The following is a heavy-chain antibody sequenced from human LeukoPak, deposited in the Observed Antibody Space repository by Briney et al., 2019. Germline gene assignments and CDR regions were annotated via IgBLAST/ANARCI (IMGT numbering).Heavy chain of an antibody. D-gene: IGHD1-26*01. J-gene: IGHJ4*02. CDR2: ISSDGSGN. CDR1: GFTFRSYG. V-gene: IGHV3-30*18. CDR3: VKDLTGGSYNHDC. Sequence: GGSLRLSCAASGFTFRSYGMHWVRQAPGKGLEWVADISSDGSGNHYADSVKGRFTISRDNSKNTLYLQMNSLRAEDTALYYCVKDLTGGSYNHDCWGEGTLVTVSS.